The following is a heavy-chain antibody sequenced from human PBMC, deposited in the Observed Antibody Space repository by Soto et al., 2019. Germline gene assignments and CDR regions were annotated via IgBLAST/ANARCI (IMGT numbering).Heavy chain of an antibody. CDR3: ARQIFAADY. CDR1: GVTFDHAA. J-gene: IGHJ4*02. CDR2: INPMFNST. V-gene: IGHV1-69*01. D-gene: IGHD3-9*01. Sequence: QVQLVQSGAEVKKPGSSVKVSCEAPGVTFDHAAITWVRQAPGQGLEWVGGINPMFNSTHYAQKFQGRVTITADAVTSTAFMELRGLTSDDTAVYYCARQIFAADYWGQGTLLVVSS.